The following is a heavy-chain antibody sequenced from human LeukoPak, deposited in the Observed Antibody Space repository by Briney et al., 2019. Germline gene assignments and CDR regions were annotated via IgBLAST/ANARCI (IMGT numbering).Heavy chain of an antibody. CDR3: AKGSGSAMTGRLFYYYGTHV. Sequence: GASVKVSCKASGYTFTGASMNWVRQAPGQGLEWMGWINPHSGNTNYAEKFQARVTMTRDTSTSTAYLQLSSLRSDDTAVYYCAKGSGSAMTGRLFYYYGTHVWGQGTTVTVSS. CDR2: INPHSGNT. CDR1: GYTFTGAS. V-gene: IGHV1-2*02. J-gene: IGHJ6*02. D-gene: IGHD1-1*01.